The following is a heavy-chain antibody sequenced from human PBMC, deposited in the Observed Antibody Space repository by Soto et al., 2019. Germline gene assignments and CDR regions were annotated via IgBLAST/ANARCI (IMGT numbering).Heavy chain of an antibody. CDR3: ALFPASGDLGAFDI. V-gene: IGHV3-30*04. J-gene: IGHJ3*02. CDR2: ISYDGSNK. Sequence: GGSLRLSCAASGFTFSSYAMHWVRQAPGKGLEWVAVISYDGSNKYYADSVKGRFTISRDNSKNTLYLQMNSLRAEDALVYYGALFPASGDLGAFDIWGQGTMVTVSS. CDR1: GFTFSSYA. D-gene: IGHD7-27*01.